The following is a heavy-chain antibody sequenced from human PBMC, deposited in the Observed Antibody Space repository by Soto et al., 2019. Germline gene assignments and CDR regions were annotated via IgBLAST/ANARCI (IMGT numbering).Heavy chain of an antibody. V-gene: IGHV3-23*01. D-gene: IGHD6-13*01. CDR2: ISGSGGST. CDR3: AKSGSGWYHAFDI. J-gene: IGHJ3*02. CDR1: GFTFSSYA. Sequence: DVQLLESGGGLVQPGGSLRLSCAASGFTFSSYAMSWVRQALGKGLEWVSAISGSGGSTYYADSVKGRFTISRDNSKNTLYLQMNSLRAEDTAVYYCAKSGSGWYHAFDIWGQGTMVTVSS.